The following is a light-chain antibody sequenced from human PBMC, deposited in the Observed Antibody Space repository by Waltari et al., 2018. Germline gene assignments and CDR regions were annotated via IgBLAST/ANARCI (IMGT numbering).Light chain of an antibody. Sequence: QSALTQPASVSGSPGQSITIPCTGTSSDVGGSNYVPRYQQHPGKAPKLIIFDVSNRPSGVSSRFSGSKSGNTASLTISGLQAQDEADYYCSSYISSDTLELFGGGTSLTVL. CDR2: DVS. CDR1: SSDVGGSNY. CDR3: SSYISSDTLEL. J-gene: IGLJ2*01. V-gene: IGLV2-14*03.